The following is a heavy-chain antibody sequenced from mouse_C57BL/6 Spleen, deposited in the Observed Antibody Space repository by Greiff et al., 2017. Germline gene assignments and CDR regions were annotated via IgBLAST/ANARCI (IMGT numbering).Heavy chain of an antibody. Sequence: VQLQQSGAELVRPGASVTLSCKASGYTFTDYEMHWVKQTPVHGLEWIGAIDPETGGTAYNQKFKGKAILTADKSSSTAYMALRSLTSEDSAVYYCTSYDPDYWGQGTTRTVSS. CDR2: IDPETGGT. V-gene: IGHV1-15*01. J-gene: IGHJ2*01. D-gene: IGHD2-3*01. CDR1: GYTFTDYE. CDR3: TSYDPDY.